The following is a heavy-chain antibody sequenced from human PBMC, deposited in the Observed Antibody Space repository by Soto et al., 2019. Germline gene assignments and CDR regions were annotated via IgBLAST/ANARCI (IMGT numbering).Heavy chain of an antibody. D-gene: IGHD1-7*01. J-gene: IGHJ4*02. CDR3: ARDIRLELPMYYFDY. Sequence: GGSVRRSGEACGFTFSSYGMHWVRQEKGKGLEWVAVIWYDGSNRYYADSVKGRFTISRDNSKNTLYLQMNSLRAEDTAVYYCARDIRLELPMYYFDYWGQGTLVTVSS. CDR2: IWYDGSNR. V-gene: IGHV3-33*01. CDR1: GFTFSSYG.